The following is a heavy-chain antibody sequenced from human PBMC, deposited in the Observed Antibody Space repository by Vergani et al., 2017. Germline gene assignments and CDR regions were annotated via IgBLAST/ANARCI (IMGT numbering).Heavy chain of an antibody. CDR2: IYHSGST. Sequence: QLQLQESGSGLVTPSQTLSLTCAVSGGSISSGGYSWSWIRQPPGKGLEWIGYIYHSGSTYYNPSLKSRVTISVDWSKNQFSLKLSSVTAADTAVYYCARGVAGYCSSTSCYKDWFDPWGQGTLVTVSS. CDR3: ARGVAGYCSSTSCYKDWFDP. J-gene: IGHJ5*02. CDR1: GGSISSGGYS. V-gene: IGHV4-30-2*01. D-gene: IGHD2-2*02.